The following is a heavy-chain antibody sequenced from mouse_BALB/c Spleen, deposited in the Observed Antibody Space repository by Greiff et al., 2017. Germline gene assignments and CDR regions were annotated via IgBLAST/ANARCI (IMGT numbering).Heavy chain of an antibody. CDR2: IRLKSDNYAT. V-gene: IGHV6-6*02. J-gene: IGHJ2*01. D-gene: IGHD4-1*01. Sequence: EVKLVESGGGLVQPGGSMKLSCVASGFTFSSYWMSWVRQSPEKGLEWVAEIRLKSDNYATHYAESVKGKFTISRDDSKSRLYLQMNSLRAEDTGIYYCTGTGTGYFDYWGQGTTLTVSS. CDR3: TGTGTGYFDY. CDR1: GFTFSSYW.